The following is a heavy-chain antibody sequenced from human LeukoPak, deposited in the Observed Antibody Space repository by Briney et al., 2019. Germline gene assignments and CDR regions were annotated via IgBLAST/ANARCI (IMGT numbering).Heavy chain of an antibody. V-gene: IGHV4-4*07. D-gene: IGHD3-22*01. CDR2: IYTSGST. Sequence: PSETLSLTCSVSGGSISSYYWSWIRQPAGKGLEWIGRIYTSGSTNYNPSLKSRVTISLDTSKNQFSLKLSSVTAADTAVYYCASGYYYRNDYWGQGTLVTVSS. J-gene: IGHJ4*02. CDR3: ASGYYYRNDY. CDR1: GGSISSYY.